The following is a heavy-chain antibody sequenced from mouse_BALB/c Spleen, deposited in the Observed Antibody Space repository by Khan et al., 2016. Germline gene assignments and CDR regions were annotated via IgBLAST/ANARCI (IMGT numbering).Heavy chain of an antibody. CDR2: LHFSGTT. J-gene: IGHJ1*01. D-gene: IGHD2-1*01. Sequence: EVKLEESGPDLVRPSQSLSLTCTVSGYSITTFYNWHWIRQFPGNKLEWMGSLHFSGTTNYNPSLKSRFSIIRDTSKNQFFLQLKSVTTEDTATXYCARNYAYFDVWGAGTTITVSS. V-gene: IGHV3-1*02. CDR1: GYSITTFYN. CDR3: ARNYAYFDV.